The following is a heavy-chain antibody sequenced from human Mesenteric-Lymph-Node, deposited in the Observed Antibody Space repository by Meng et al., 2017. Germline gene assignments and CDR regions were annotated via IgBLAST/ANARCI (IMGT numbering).Heavy chain of an antibody. CDR1: GYTFTSDY. V-gene: IGHV1-46*01. J-gene: IGHJ4*02. CDR3: ARENGGGPPFDY. D-gene: IGHD4-23*01. Sequence: QGQLVESGAEVKKPGASVKGSCKASGYTFTSDYMHWVRQAPGQGLEWMGIINPSGGSTSYAQKFQGRVTMTRDTSTSTVYMELSSLRSEDTAVYYCARENGGGPPFDYWGQGTLVTVSS. CDR2: INPSGGST.